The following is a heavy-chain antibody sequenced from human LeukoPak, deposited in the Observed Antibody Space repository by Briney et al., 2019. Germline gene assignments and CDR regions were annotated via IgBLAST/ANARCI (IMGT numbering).Heavy chain of an antibody. CDR3: ARENSGSYSPPAAFDI. Sequence: SVTVSCKASGGTVSSYAISWVRQAPGQRLECMGGIIPIFCTANYAQKSKGRVTITADESTSTAYMELSSLRSEDTAVYYCARENSGSYSPPAAFDIWGQGTMVTVSS. CDR1: GGTVSSYA. J-gene: IGHJ3*02. D-gene: IGHD1-26*01. CDR2: IIPIFCTA. V-gene: IGHV1-69*13.